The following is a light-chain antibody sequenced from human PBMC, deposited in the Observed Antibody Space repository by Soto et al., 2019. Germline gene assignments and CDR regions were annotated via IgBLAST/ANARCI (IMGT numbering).Light chain of an antibody. CDR3: ATWDSSRSAGV. CDR2: DNN. V-gene: IGLV1-51*01. CDR1: SSNIGNNY. J-gene: IGLJ2*01. Sequence: QSVLTQPPSVSAAPGQKVTISCSGSSSNIGNNYVSWYQHLPGTAPKLLIYDNNKRPSGIPDRFSGSKSGTSATLGITGLQTGEEAEYYCATWDSSRSAGVFGGGTKLTVL.